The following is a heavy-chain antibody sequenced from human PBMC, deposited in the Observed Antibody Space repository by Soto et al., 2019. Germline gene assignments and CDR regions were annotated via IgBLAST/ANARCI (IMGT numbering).Heavy chain of an antibody. CDR2: INHSGST. D-gene: IGHD3-22*01. V-gene: IGHV4-34*01. J-gene: IGHJ4*02. Sequence: PPDTLSLPWGLSGLSFGRTYLSWLRQPPGKGLEWIGEINHSGSTSYNPSLKSRVTISVDTSKNQFSLKLNSVTAADTSVYYCARGIAMMVVVERDAPDKDYLDSWGQGTLVTVSS. CDR3: ARGIAMMVVVERDAPDKDYLDS. CDR1: GLSFGRTY.